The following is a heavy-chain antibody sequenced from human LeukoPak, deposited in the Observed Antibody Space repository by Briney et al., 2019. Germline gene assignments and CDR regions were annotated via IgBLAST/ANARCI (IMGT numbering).Heavy chain of an antibody. Sequence: PGRPLRLSCAASGFTFDDYAMHWVPQAPGKGLEWVSGISWNSGSIGYADSVKGRFTISRDNAKNSLYLQMNSLRAEDMGLYYCAIGPVADSGYDLGGGYFDYWAQGTLVTVSS. CDR1: GFTFDDYA. V-gene: IGHV3-9*03. D-gene: IGHD5-12*01. CDR2: ISWNSGSI. J-gene: IGHJ4*02. CDR3: AIGPVADSGYDLGGGYFDY.